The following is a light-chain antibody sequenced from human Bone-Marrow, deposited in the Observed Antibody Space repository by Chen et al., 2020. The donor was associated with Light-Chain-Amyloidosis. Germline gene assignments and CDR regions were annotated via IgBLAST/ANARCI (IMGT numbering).Light chain of an antibody. CDR1: DLPTKY. Sequence: SYELTQPPSVSVSPGQTARITCSGDDLPTKYAYWYQQKPGQAPVLGIHRDTERPSGISERFSGYSSGTPATLTISGVQAEDEADYHCQSADSSGTYEVIFGGGTKLTVL. CDR3: QSADSSGTYEVI. J-gene: IGLJ2*01. CDR2: RDT. V-gene: IGLV3-25*03.